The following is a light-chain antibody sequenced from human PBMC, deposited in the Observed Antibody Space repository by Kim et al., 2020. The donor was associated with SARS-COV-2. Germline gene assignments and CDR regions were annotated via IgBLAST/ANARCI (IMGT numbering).Light chain of an antibody. CDR2: DAS. CDR1: QSVSIY. CDR3: QQRSNGRT. V-gene: IGKV3-11*01. J-gene: IGKJ4*01. Sequence: SLSPGERATPSCRASQSVSIYLAWYKQKPGQGPRLLIYDASKRATGIPARFSGSGSGTDFTLTISSLEPEDFAVYYCQQRSNGRTFGGGTKVDIK.